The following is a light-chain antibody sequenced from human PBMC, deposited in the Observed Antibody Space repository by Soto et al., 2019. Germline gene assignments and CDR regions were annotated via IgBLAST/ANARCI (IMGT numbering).Light chain of an antibody. V-gene: IGKV3-11*01. Sequence: EIVLTQSPATLSSFPGDRVTLSCRASQYINTRLAWYQHRPDQAPRLLIYDASNRATGIPARFSGSGSGTDFTLTISSLEPEDFAVYYCQQRSNWPGTFGGGTKVDIK. CDR3: QQRSNWPGT. CDR1: QYINTR. CDR2: DAS. J-gene: IGKJ4*01.